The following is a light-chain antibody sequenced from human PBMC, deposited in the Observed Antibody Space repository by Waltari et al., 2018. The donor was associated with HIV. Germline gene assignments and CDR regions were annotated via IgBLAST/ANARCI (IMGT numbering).Light chain of an antibody. CDR3: AAWDDSLSGRYV. CDR1: SSNIGNNP. V-gene: IGLV1-47*02. J-gene: IGLJ1*01. Sequence: QSVLTQPPSASGTPGQWVTISCSGSSSNIGNNPVTWYPQIPGTAPKLLIYSTTQRPSGVPDRFSGSKSGTSASLAISGLRSEDEADYYCAAWDDSLSGRYVFGTGTKVTVL. CDR2: STT.